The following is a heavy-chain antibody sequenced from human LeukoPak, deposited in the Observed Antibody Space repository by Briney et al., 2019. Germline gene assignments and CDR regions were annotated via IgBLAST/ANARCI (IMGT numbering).Heavy chain of an antibody. CDR3: ARGGIAAAKYFQH. J-gene: IGHJ1*01. D-gene: IGHD6-13*01. CDR2: IYYSGST. V-gene: IGHV4-31*03. CDR1: GGSISSGGYY. Sequence: PSETLSLTCTVSGGSISSGGYYWSWIRQHPGKGLEWIGYIYYSGSTYYNPSLKSRVTISVDTSKNQFSLKLSSVTAADTAVYYCARGGIAAAKYFQHWGQGTLVTGSS.